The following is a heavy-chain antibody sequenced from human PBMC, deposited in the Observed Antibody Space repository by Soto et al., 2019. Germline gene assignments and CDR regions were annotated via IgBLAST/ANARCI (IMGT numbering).Heavy chain of an antibody. D-gene: IGHD2-21*02. CDR3: ARLPKGSVVTG. J-gene: IGHJ4*02. Sequence: VQLMESGGGLVYPGASLRLSCETSGFSFRDHSMNWVRQAPGKGLQWVSYISSTGNDIHNADSVKGRFTVSRDNAKNASFLQLNSLRDDDSAIYYCARLPKGSVVTGWGQGTLVTVSS. CDR1: GFSFRDHS. CDR2: ISSTGNDI. V-gene: IGHV3-48*02.